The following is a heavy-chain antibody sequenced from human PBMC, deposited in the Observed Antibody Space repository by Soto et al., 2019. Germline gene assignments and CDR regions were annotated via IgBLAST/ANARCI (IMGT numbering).Heavy chain of an antibody. J-gene: IGHJ3*01. CDR2: INAYNGNT. Sequence: QVHLVQSGAEVKKPGAPVRVSCKASGYTLTTYGITWVRKAPGQGLEWMAWINAYNGNTLYAKNLQGRVTMTTDTSTSTAYMEMRSLTSADTAVYYCARDRDRVADFWGQGTMVTVSS. V-gene: IGHV1-18*01. D-gene: IGHD5-12*01. CDR3: ARDRDRVADF. CDR1: GYTLTTYG.